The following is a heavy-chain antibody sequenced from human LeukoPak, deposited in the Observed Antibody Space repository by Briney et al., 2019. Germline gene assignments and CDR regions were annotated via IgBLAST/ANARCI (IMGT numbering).Heavy chain of an antibody. J-gene: IGHJ4*02. CDR1: GGSISGSY. CDR2: MYNSGST. Sequence: PSETLSLTCTVPGGSISGSYWSWLRQPPGKGLEWIAYMYNSGSTNYNPSLKSRVTISIDTSKNQFSLKLSSLTAADTAIYYCARGIESYGDYGYWGQGILVTVSS. D-gene: IGHD4-17*01. V-gene: IGHV4-59*01. CDR3: ARGIESYGDYGY.